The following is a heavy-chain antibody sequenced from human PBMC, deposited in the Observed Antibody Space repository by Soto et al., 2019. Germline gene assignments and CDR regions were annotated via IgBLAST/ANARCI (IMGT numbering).Heavy chain of an antibody. CDR3: ARLEDFYFDY. Sequence: TSETLSLTCTVSGGSISSYYWSWIRQPPGKGLEWIGYIYYSGSTNYNPSLKSRVTISVDTSKNQFSLKLSSVTAADTAVYYCARLEDFYFDYWGQRSLDTVSS. D-gene: IGHD2-15*01. J-gene: IGHJ4*02. CDR2: IYYSGST. CDR1: GGSISSYY. V-gene: IGHV4-59*08.